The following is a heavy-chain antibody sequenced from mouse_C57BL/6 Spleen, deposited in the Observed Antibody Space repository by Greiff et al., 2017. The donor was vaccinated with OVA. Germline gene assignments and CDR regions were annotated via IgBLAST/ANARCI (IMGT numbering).Heavy chain of an antibody. CDR1: GYTFTGYW. CDR2: ILPGNGST. V-gene: IGHV1-9*01. D-gene: IGHD2-2*01. Sequence: QVQLQQSGAELMKPGASVKLSCKATGYTFTGYWIEWVKQRPGHGLAWIGEILPGNGSTNYNEKFKGKATFTADTSSNTAYMQLSSLTTEDSAIDYCARDYYGYEFDYWGQGTLVTVSA. J-gene: IGHJ3*01. CDR3: ARDYYGYEFDY.